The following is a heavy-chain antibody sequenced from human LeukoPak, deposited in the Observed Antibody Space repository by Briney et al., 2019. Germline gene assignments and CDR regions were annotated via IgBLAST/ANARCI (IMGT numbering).Heavy chain of an antibody. CDR2: ISWNSGSI. Sequence: GRSLRLSCAASGFTFDDYAMHWVRQAPGKGLEWVSGISWNSGSIGYADSVKGRFTISRDNAKNSLYLQMNSLRAEDMALYYCAKDIGGDYTPDAFDIWGQGTMVTVSS. D-gene: IGHD4-17*01. J-gene: IGHJ3*02. CDR1: GFTFDDYA. V-gene: IGHV3-9*03. CDR3: AKDIGGDYTPDAFDI.